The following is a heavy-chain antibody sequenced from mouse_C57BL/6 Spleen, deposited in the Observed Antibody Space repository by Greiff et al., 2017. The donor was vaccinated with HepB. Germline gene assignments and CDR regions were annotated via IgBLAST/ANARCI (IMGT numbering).Heavy chain of an antibody. V-gene: IGHV1-42*01. CDR2: INPSTGGT. CDR3: ARSYYYGSSYYWYFDV. Sequence: VQLKQSGPELVKPGASVKISCKASGYSFTGYYMNWVKQSPEKSLEWIGEINPSTGGTTYNQKFKAKATLTVDKSSSTAYMQLKSLTSEDSAVYYCARSYYYGSSYYWYFDVWGTGTTVTVSS. J-gene: IGHJ1*03. CDR1: GYSFTGYY. D-gene: IGHD1-1*01.